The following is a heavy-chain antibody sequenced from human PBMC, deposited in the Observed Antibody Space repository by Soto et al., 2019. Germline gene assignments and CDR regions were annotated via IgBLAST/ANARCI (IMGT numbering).Heavy chain of an antibody. J-gene: IGHJ5*02. CDR1: GDSVSSNSAA. Sequence: PSQTLSLTCAISGDSVSSNSAAWNWIRQSPSRGLEWLGRTYYRSKWYNDYAVSVKSRITINPDTSKNQFSLQLNSVTPEDTAVYYCARGPDILRYFDWSPAPFAPWGQGTLVPVSS. V-gene: IGHV6-1*01. CDR3: ARGPDILRYFDWSPAPFAP. CDR2: TYYRSKWYN. D-gene: IGHD3-9*01.